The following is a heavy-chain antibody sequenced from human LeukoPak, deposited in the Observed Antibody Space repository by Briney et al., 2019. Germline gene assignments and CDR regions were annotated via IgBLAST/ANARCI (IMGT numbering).Heavy chain of an antibody. CDR1: GGSISTSNYY. CDR3: ARVLDSSGYYRWDDAFDI. Sequence: SETLSLTCTVSGGSISTSNYYWGWVRQPPGRGLEWIVSIYYSGSTYYNPSLKSRVTISVDTSKNQFSLKLSSATAADTAVYYCARVLDSSGYYRWDDAFDIWGQGTMVTVSS. D-gene: IGHD3-22*01. V-gene: IGHV4-39*07. CDR2: IYYSGST. J-gene: IGHJ3*02.